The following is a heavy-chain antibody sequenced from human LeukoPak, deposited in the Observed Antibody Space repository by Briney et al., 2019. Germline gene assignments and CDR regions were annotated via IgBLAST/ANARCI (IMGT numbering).Heavy chain of an antibody. J-gene: IGHJ4*02. Sequence: GESLKISCQGSGYNFPIYWIGWVRQMPGQGLEWMGIIYPDDSNTIYGPSFQGQVTISADKSINTAYLEWSSLRSEDTAVYYCARARYDILTGYFPYWGQGTLVTVSS. CDR1: GYNFPIYW. CDR3: ARARYDILTGYFPY. D-gene: IGHD3-9*01. CDR2: IYPDDSNT. V-gene: IGHV5-51*01.